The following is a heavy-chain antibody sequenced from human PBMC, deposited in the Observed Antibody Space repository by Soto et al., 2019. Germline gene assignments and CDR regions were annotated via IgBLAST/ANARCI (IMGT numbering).Heavy chain of an antibody. CDR3: ARTYYYDSSGYYSYFDY. CDR2: INPSGGST. D-gene: IGHD3-22*01. Sequence: GASVKVSCKASGYTFTSYYMHWVRQAPGQGLGWMGIINPSGGSTSYAQKFQGRVTMTRDTSMSTVYMELSSLRSEDTAVYYCARTYYYDSSGYYSYFDYWGQGTLVTVSS. CDR1: GYTFTSYY. J-gene: IGHJ4*02. V-gene: IGHV1-46*01.